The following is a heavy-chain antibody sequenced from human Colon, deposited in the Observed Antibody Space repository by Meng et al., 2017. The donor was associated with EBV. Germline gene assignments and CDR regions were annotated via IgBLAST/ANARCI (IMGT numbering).Heavy chain of an antibody. D-gene: IGHD6-19*01. J-gene: IGHJ5*02. V-gene: IGHV4-39*01. CDR1: GGSISTSGYY. CDR3: VRSSGWVKTGFDP. CDR2: IGHSGFT. Sequence: PLQAPAQGLGKPPEPFSLPCRVSGGSISTSGYYWGWIRQPPGKGLEWFGSIGHSGFTYYTPSLKSRVTVSIDTSRNQFSLWLTSVTAADTAVYYCVRSSGWVKTGFDPWGQGTLVTVSS.